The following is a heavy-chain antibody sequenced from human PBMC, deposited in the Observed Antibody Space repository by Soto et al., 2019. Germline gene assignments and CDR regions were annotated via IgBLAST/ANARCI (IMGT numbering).Heavy chain of an antibody. CDR3: SRDPSPLRLLEIYYGMDV. D-gene: IGHD3-3*01. CDR2: ISYDERNK. J-gene: IGHJ6*02. CDR1: GFTFSIFG. V-gene: IGHV3-30*03. Sequence: QVQLVESRGGVVQPGRSLRLSCAASGFTFSIFGMHWVRQAPGKGLQWVAGISYDERNKYYADSVKGRFTISRDNSKNTLNLQMSSLTGEDTAVYFCSRDPSPLRLLEIYYGMDVWGQGTAVTVSS.